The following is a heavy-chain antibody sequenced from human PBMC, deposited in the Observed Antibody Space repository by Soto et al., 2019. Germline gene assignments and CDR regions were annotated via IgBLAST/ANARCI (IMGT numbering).Heavy chain of an antibody. CDR3: ARGRGGTSLGAS. CDR1: GGSFSGYY. J-gene: IGHJ5*02. V-gene: IGHV4-34*01. D-gene: IGHD3-16*01. CDR2: ISHSGTT. Sequence: SETLSLTCAVYGGSFSGYYWSWIRQTPGKGLEWIGEISHSGTTNYNPSLKSRVTISVDTSNNQFSLKLSSVTAADTAVYYCARGRGGTSLGASWGQGTLVTVSS.